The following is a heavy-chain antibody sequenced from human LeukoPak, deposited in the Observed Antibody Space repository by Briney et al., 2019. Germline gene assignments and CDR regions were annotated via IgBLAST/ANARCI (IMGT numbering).Heavy chain of an antibody. CDR2: FDPEDGET. D-gene: IGHD5-18*01. CDR1: GYTFTSYG. J-gene: IGHJ3*02. CDR3: AILRGGPLPDTAIVEDI. Sequence: ASVKVSCKASGYTFTSYGISWVRQAPGQGLEWMGGFDPEDGETIYAQKFQGRVTMTEDTSTDTAYMELSSLRSEDTAVYYCAILRGGPLPDTAIVEDIWGQGTMVTVSS. V-gene: IGHV1-24*01.